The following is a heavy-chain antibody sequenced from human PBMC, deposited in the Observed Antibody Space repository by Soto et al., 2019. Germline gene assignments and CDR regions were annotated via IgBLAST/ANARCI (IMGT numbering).Heavy chain of an antibody. CDR1: GGSISSYY. CDR2: IYYSGST. Sequence: SETLSLTCTVSGGSISSYYWSWIRQPPGKGLEWIGYIYYSGSTNYNPSLKSRVTISVDTSKNQFSLKLSSVTAADTAVYYCARTDYGDSMWHYFDYWGQGTLVTVSS. J-gene: IGHJ4*02. CDR3: ARTDYGDSMWHYFDY. V-gene: IGHV4-59*01. D-gene: IGHD4-17*01.